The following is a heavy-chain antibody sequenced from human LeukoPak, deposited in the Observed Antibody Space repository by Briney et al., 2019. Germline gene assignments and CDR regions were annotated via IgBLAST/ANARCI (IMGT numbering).Heavy chain of an antibody. D-gene: IGHD3-22*01. Sequence: ASVKVSCKASGYTFTGYYMCWVRQAPGQGLEWMGWINPNSGGTNYAQKFQGRVTMTRDTSISTAYMELSRLRSDDTAVYYCARWNYYDSSGLKSFDYWGQGTLVTVSS. CDR1: GYTFTGYY. J-gene: IGHJ4*02. V-gene: IGHV1-2*02. CDR2: INPNSGGT. CDR3: ARWNYYDSSGLKSFDY.